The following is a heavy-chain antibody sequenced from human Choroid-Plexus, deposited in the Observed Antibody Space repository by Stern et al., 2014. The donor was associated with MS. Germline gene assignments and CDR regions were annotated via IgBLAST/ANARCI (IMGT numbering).Heavy chain of an antibody. CDR1: GFTLGSWA. CDR2: VSYDGRNK. D-gene: IGHD2/OR15-2a*01. CDR3: AKDRQYLTYFFDH. Sequence: VQLVESGGGVVQPGRPLRLSCVASGFTLGSWAMHWVRQAPGQGLEWVAGVSYDGRNKYYADSVKGRFAISRDNSQNTLYMQMSSLSPEDTAVYYCAKDRQYLTYFFDHWGQGSLVTVAS. V-gene: IGHV3-30*18. J-gene: IGHJ5*02.